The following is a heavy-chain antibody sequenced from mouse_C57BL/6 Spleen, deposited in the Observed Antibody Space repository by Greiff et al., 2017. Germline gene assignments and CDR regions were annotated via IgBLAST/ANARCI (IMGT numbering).Heavy chain of an antibody. CDR2: IHPNSGST. CDR3: ARSYYGSRCGFAD. V-gene: IGHV1-64*01. D-gene: IGHD1-1*01. Sequence: QVQLQQPGAELVKPGASVKLSCKASGYTFTSYWMPWVKQRPGQGLEWIGMIHPNSGSTNYNEKFKSKATLTVDKSSSTAYMQLSSLTSEDSAVYYCARSYYGSRCGFADWGKGTLVTVSA. J-gene: IGHJ3*01. CDR1: GYTFTSYW.